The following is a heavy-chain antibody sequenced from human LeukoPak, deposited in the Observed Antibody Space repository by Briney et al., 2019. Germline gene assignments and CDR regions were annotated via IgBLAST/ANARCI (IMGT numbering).Heavy chain of an antibody. D-gene: IGHD3-10*01. Sequence: PGRSLRLSCAASGFSFSTYATHWVRQAPGKGLEWVAVISYDGGNNYADSVKGRFTISRDNSKSTLYLQMNSLRAEDTAVYYCAKDRGFGELLLDYWGQGILVTVSS. CDR2: ISYDGGN. CDR3: AKDRGFGELLLDY. J-gene: IGHJ4*02. CDR1: GFSFSTYA. V-gene: IGHV3-30*04.